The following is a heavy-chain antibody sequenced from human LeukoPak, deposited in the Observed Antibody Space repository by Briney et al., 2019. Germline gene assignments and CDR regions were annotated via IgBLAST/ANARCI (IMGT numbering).Heavy chain of an antibody. CDR3: ARDRLGSLGDAFDI. CDR2: IIPIFGTA. V-gene: IGHV1-69*13. CDR1: GGTFSNYA. D-gene: IGHD7-27*01. Sequence: ASVKVSCKASGGTFSNYAINWVRQAPGQGLEWMGGIIPIFGTANYAQKFQGRVAITADESTSTAYMELSSLRSDDTAVYYCARDRLGSLGDAFDIWGQGTMVTVSS. J-gene: IGHJ3*02.